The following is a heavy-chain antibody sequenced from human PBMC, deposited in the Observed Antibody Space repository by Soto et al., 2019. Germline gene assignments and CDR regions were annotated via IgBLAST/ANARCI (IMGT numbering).Heavy chain of an antibody. CDR3: ARSSSAAALWFDP. J-gene: IGHJ5*02. V-gene: IGHV4-39*01. CDR1: GGSISSSNYY. CDR2: VFSGGNT. D-gene: IGHD6-13*01. Sequence: PSETLSLTCTVSGGSISSSNYYWAWIRQPPGKGLEWIASVFSGGNTYYNPSLRSRVTISVDTSKNHFSLNLSSVTASDSALYSCARSSSAAALWFDPWGQGTRVTVPS.